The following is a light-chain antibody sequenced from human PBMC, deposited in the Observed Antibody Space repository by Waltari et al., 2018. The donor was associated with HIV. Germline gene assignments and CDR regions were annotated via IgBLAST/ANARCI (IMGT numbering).Light chain of an antibody. Sequence: QSVLTQPPSASGTPGQRVTISCSGSTSNIGDNSVDWYQQLPRTAPKLLIYSNNKRPSGVPDRFSGSKSGASAALAVRGLQSEDEADYYCAAWDASLKGYFFGTGTKVT. V-gene: IGLV1-44*01. CDR2: SNN. CDR3: AAWDASLKGYF. CDR1: TSNIGDNS. J-gene: IGLJ1*01.